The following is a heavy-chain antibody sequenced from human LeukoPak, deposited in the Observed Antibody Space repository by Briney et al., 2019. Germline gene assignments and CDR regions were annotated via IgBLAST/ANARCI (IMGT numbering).Heavy chain of an antibody. D-gene: IGHD1-26*01. CDR2: IYYSGST. J-gene: IGHJ6*02. CDR1: GGSISSYY. Sequence: SETLSLTCTVSGGSISSYYWSWIRQPPGKGLEWIGYIYYSGSTNYNPSLKSRVTISVDTSKSQFSLKLSSVTAADTAVYYRARRSATRGYYYGMDVWGQGTTVTVSS. CDR3: ARRSATRGYYYGMDV. V-gene: IGHV4-59*08.